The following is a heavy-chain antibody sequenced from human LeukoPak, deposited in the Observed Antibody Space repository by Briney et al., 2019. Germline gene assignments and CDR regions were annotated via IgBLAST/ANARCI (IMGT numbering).Heavy chain of an antibody. J-gene: IGHJ4*02. CDR2: IEQDGSQK. D-gene: IGHD1-26*01. Sequence: GGSLRLSCAASGFTFSNHWTSWVRQAPGKGLEWVASIEQDGSQKYYVDSVRGRFTISRDNAKNSVYLQTNSLRVEDTAVYYCARNSGSNPFDYWGQGTLVTVSS. V-gene: IGHV3-7*01. CDR1: GFTFSNHW. CDR3: ARNSGSNPFDY.